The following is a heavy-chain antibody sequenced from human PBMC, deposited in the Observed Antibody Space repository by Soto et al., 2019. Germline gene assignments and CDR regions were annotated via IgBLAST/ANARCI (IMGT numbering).Heavy chain of an antibody. CDR2: IRSKANSYAT. V-gene: IGHV3-73*01. D-gene: IGHD4-17*01. CDR3: TSSDYGDYVPNFDY. Sequence: GSLRLSCAASGSTFSGSAMHWVRQASGKGLEWVGRIRSKANSYATAYAASVKGRFTISRDDSKNTAYLQMNSLKTEDTAVYYCTSSDYGDYVPNFDYWGQGTLVTVSS. CDR1: GSTFSGSA. J-gene: IGHJ4*02.